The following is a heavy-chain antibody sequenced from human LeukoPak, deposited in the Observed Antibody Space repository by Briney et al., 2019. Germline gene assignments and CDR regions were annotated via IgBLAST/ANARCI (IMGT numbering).Heavy chain of an antibody. CDR3: ATIYDSSGYYHY. CDR1: GFIFSSYE. Sequence: PGGSLRLSCAASGFIFSSYEINWIRQPPGKGLEWIGEINHSGSTNYNPSLKSRVTISVDTSKNQFSLKLSSVTAADTAVYYCATIYDSSGYYHYWGQGTLVTVSS. V-gene: IGHV4-34*08. CDR2: INHSGST. J-gene: IGHJ4*02. D-gene: IGHD3-22*01.